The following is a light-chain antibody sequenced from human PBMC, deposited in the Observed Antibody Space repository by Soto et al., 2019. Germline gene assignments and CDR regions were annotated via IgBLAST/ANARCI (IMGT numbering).Light chain of an antibody. CDR3: SSHTSSSLV. V-gene: IGLV2-14*01. J-gene: IGLJ2*01. CDR2: DVS. Sequence: QSALTQPASVSGSPGQSITISCTGTSSDVGGYNYVSWYQQHPGKAPKLMIYDVSNRPSGVPNRFSGSKSGNTASLTISGLRVEDEADYYCSSHTSSSLVFGGGTKLTVL. CDR1: SSDVGGYNY.